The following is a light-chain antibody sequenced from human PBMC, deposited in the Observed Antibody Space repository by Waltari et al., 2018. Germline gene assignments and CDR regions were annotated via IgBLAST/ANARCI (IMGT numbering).Light chain of an antibody. CDR2: WAS. J-gene: IGKJ2*01. CDR3: LQTYVSPYT. CDR1: QSVLYSSNNKNY. V-gene: IGKV4-1*01. Sequence: DIVMTQSPDSLGVSLGERATIHCQSRQSVLYSSNNKNYLSWYQQKPGQPPKMIIYWASTRESGVPDRFSGSGSGTDFTLTISSLQAEDVAVYYCLQTYVSPYTFGQGTNLEI.